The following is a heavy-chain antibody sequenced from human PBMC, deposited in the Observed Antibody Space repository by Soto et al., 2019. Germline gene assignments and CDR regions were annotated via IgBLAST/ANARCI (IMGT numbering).Heavy chain of an antibody. Sequence: ASVKVSCKASGYTFTSYGISWVRQAPGQGLEWMGWISAYNGNTNYAQKLQGRVTMTTDTSTSTAYMELRSLRSDDTAVYYCARDQETSVPAAIKVYYYYYGMDVWGKGTTVTVSS. V-gene: IGHV1-18*01. J-gene: IGHJ6*04. D-gene: IGHD2-2*01. CDR1: GYTFTSYG. CDR2: ISAYNGNT. CDR3: ARDQETSVPAAIKVYYYYYGMDV.